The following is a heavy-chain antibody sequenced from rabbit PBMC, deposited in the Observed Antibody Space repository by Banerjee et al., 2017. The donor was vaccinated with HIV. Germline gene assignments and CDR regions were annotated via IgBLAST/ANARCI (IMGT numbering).Heavy chain of an antibody. D-gene: IGHD4-1*01. CDR3: ARHGCGDQGFSL. V-gene: IGHV1S45*01. CDR1: GFSFSSSYW. CDR2: IYADSSGST. J-gene: IGHJ4*01. Sequence: QEQLEESGGNSVKPEGSLTFTCTASGFSFSSSYWICWVRQAPGKGLEWIACIYADSSGSTYYASWAKGRFTISKTSSSTETLQTAILTPAHPAAFFSARHGCGDQGFSLWGPGTLVTVS.